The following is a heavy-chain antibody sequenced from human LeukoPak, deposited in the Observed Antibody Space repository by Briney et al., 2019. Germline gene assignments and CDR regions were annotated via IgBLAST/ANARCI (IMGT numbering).Heavy chain of an antibody. Sequence: ASLKLSCTASGYTFAGNYMHWGCHGPGQGVEWMGRINLNSGGTTYAQTSQGRLPMTWETSITTAYLELRRLRTADTPVDYCAREGGWYDLDEGGQGNLTTVTS. CDR3: AREGGWYDLDE. D-gene: IGHD6-19*01. V-gene: IGHV1-2*06. CDR2: INLNSGGT. CDR1: GYTFAGNY. J-gene: IGHJ4*02.